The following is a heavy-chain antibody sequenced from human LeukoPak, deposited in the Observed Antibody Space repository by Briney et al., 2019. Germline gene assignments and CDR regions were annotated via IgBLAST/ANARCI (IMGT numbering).Heavy chain of an antibody. J-gene: IGHJ4*02. Sequence: SLKVSCKASGGTFRSYAISWVRQAPGQGLEWMGRIIPILRIANDGQKFQGRVTITADKSTSTAYMELSSLRSEDTAVYYCAREGYSNTDYWGQGTLVTVSS. CDR1: GGTFRSYA. CDR3: AREGYSNTDY. CDR2: IIPILRIA. D-gene: IGHD5-18*01. V-gene: IGHV1-69*04.